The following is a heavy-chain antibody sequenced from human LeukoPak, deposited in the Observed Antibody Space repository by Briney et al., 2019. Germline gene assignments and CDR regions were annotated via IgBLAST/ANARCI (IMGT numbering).Heavy chain of an antibody. Sequence: SETLSLTCTVSGGSISSYYWSWIRQPAGKGLEWIGRIYTSGSTNYNPSLKGRVTMSVDTSKNQFSLKLSSVTAADTAVYYCARDQAVPGAMMDYYYGMDVWGQGTTVTVSS. J-gene: IGHJ6*02. CDR1: GGSISSYY. V-gene: IGHV4-4*07. CDR2: IYTSGST. D-gene: IGHD2-2*01. CDR3: ARDQAVPGAMMDYYYGMDV.